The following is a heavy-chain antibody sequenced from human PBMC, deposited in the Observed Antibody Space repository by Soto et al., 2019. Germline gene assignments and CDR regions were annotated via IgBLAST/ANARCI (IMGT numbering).Heavy chain of an antibody. J-gene: IGHJ3*01. D-gene: IGHD3-10*01. V-gene: IGHV3-64D*06. CDR3: VKALSARDNSAKGFDV. CDR1: GFTFSTFA. Sequence: GGSLGLSWSGSGFTFSTFAMHWVRQAPGKGLEYVSAISSNGGSTYYADSVNGRFTIFRDNSENTLYLQMSSLRAEDTAVYYCVKALSARDNSAKGFDVWSQGTMVTVSS. CDR2: ISSNGGST.